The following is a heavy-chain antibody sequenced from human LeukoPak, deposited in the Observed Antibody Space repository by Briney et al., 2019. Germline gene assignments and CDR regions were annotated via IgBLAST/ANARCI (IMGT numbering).Heavy chain of an antibody. CDR3: AKSRHVGYYYDSSGYYYFDY. CDR2: ISSSGSTI. J-gene: IGHJ4*02. V-gene: IGHV3-11*01. CDR1: GFTFSDYY. Sequence: GGSLRLSCAASGFTFSDYYMSWIRQAPGKGLEWVSYISSSGSTIYYADSVKGRFTISRDNSKNTLYLQMNSLRAEDTAVYYCAKSRHVGYYYDSSGYYYFDYWGQGTLVTVSS. D-gene: IGHD3-22*01.